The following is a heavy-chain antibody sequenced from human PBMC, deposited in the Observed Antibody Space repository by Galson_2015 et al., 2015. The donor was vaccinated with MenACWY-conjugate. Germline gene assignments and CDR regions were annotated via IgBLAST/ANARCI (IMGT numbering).Heavy chain of an antibody. CDR3: AGGWWDLDY. Sequence: SLRLSCAASGFDVSTMYMGWVRQAPGKGLEWAAIVYKDGVPAHVDSVKGRLTIPRDSSRNTLHLQMNNLRAEDTAVYYCAGGWWDLDYWGQGSLVTVSS. CDR2: VYKDGVP. J-gene: IGHJ4*02. D-gene: IGHD2-15*01. V-gene: IGHV3-53*01. CDR1: GFDVSTMY.